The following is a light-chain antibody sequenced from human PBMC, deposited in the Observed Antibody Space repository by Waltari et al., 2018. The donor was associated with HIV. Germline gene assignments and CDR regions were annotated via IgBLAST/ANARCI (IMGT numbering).Light chain of an antibody. Sequence: ELVMTQSPATLSVSPGDRATLSCRASQSVRSNLAWYQQKPGQAPRLLIYGASTRATGIPARFSGSGSGTEFTLTISSLQSEDFAVYYCQQYKNWPPLTFGGGTKVEIK. CDR1: QSVRSN. V-gene: IGKV3-15*01. CDR2: GAS. CDR3: QQYKNWPPLT. J-gene: IGKJ4*01.